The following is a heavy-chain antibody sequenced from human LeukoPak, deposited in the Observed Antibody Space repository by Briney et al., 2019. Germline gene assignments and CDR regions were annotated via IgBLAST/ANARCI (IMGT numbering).Heavy chain of an antibody. J-gene: IGHJ6*03. D-gene: IGHD2-2*02. CDR2: IYYSGST. V-gene: IGHV4-31*02. CDR3: ARGSGGYCSSTSCYTGYYYYYYMDV. Sequence: SWVRQAPGKGLEWIGYIYYSGSTYYNPSLKSRVTISVDTSKNQFSLKLSSVTAADTAVYYCARGSGGYCSSTSCYTGYYYYYYMDVWGKGTTVTVSS.